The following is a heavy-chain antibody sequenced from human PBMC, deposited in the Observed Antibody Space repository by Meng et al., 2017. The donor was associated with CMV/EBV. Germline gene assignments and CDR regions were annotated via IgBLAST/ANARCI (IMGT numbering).Heavy chain of an antibody. D-gene: IGHD2-15*01. CDR1: GGSISSSSYY. V-gene: IGHV4-39*07. CDR3: ASGALGYCSGGSCYPPYYGMDV. Sequence: GPLRPSCTVSGGSISSSSYYWGWIRQPPGKGLEWIGSIYYSGSTYYTPSLKSRVTISVDTPKNQFSLKLSSVTAADTAVYYCASGALGYCSGGSCYPPYYGMDVWGQGTTVTVSS. J-gene: IGHJ6*02. CDR2: IYYSGST.